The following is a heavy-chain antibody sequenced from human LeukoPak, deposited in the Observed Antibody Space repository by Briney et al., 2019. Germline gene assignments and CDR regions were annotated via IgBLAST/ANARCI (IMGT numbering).Heavy chain of an antibody. D-gene: IGHD3-22*01. CDR2: IKQDGSEK. J-gene: IGHJ4*02. CDR1: GFTFSSYW. CDR3: ARDPSSGYLSPIDY. V-gene: IGHV3-7*03. Sequence: GGSLRLSCAASGFTFSSYWMSWVRRAPGKGLEWVANIKQDGSEKYYVDSVKGRFTISRDNAKNSLYLQMNSLRAEDTAVYYCARDPSSGYLSPIDYWGQGTLVTVSS.